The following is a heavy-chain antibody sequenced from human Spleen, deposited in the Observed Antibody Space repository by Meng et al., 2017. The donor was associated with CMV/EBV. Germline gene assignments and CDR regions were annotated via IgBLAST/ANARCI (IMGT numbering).Heavy chain of an antibody. CDR1: DYY. CDR3: AREATYYYGSGRVLSAYYFDY. J-gene: IGHJ4*02. Sequence: DYYMSWIRQAPGKGLEWVSYISSSGSTTYYADSVKGRLTISRDNAKNSLYLQMNSLRAEDTAVYYCAREATYYYGSGRVLSAYYFDYWGQGTLVTVSS. V-gene: IGHV3-11*04. D-gene: IGHD3-10*01. CDR2: ISSSGSTT.